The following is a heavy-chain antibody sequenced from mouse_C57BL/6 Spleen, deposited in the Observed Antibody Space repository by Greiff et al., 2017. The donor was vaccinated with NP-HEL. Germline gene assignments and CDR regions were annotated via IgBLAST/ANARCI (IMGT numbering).Heavy chain of an antibody. J-gene: IGHJ3*01. CDR3: ARRGSQATGHFAY. V-gene: IGHV1-81*01. Sequence: VQLQQSGAELARPGASVKLSCKASGYTFTSYGISWVKQRTGQGLEWIGEIYPRSGNTYYNEKFKGKATLTADKSSSTAYMELRSLTSEYSAVYFCARRGSQATGHFAYWGQGTLVTVSA. CDR2: IYPRSGNT. D-gene: IGHD3-2*02. CDR1: GYTFTSYG.